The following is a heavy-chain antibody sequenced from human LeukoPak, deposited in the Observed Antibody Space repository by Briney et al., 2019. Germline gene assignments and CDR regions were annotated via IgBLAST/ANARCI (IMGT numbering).Heavy chain of an antibody. CDR3: ARIPIAAAAYFDY. CDR1: GGSISSSSYY. CDR2: IYYSGST. J-gene: IGHJ4*02. V-gene: IGHV4-39*07. Sequence: PSETLSLTCTVSGGSISSSSYYWGWIRQPPGKGLEWIGSIYYSGSTYYNPSLKSRVTISVDTSKNQFSLKLSSVTAADTAVYYCARIPIAAAAYFDYWGQGTLVTVSS. D-gene: IGHD6-13*01.